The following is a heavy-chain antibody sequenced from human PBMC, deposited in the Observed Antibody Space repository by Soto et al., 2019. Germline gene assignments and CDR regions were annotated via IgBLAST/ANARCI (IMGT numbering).Heavy chain of an antibody. D-gene: IGHD3-22*01. CDR3: AKGYYYDSSGLNAFDI. CDR1: GFTFGSYA. J-gene: IGHJ3*02. CDR2: ISGSGGST. V-gene: IGHV3-23*01. Sequence: PGGSLRLSCAASGFTFGSYAMSWVRQAPGKGLEWVSAISGSGGSTYYADSVKGRFTISRDNSKNTLYLQMNSLRAEDTAVYYCAKGYYYDSSGLNAFDIWGQGTMVTVSS.